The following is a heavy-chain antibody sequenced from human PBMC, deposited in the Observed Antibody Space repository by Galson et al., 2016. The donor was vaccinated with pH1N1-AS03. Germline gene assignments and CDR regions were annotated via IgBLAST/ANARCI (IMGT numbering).Heavy chain of an antibody. D-gene: IGHD6-19*01. Sequence: SVKVSCKASGYTLTEYYLHWVRQAPGQGPEWMGWINPNSGGTKYAQKFQGRVTMTRDTSISTAYMEMSNLKSDDTAVYYCARNRPIAVSGTDGFDPWGPGTLVAVSS. CDR1: GYTLTEYY. J-gene: IGHJ5*02. CDR3: ARNRPIAVSGTDGFDP. CDR2: INPNSGGT. V-gene: IGHV1-2*02.